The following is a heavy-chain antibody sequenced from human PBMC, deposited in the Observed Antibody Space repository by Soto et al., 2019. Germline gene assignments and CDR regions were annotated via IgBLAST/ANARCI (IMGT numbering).Heavy chain of an antibody. CDR1: GFTFSNHW. Sequence: EVQLVESGGGLVQPGGSLRLSCGASGFTFSNHWMSWVRQAPGKGLEWVANIKRDGSEINYVDSVKGRFIISRDNAENSLYVQMSSLRAEDTALYYCARDYSRIAEAGVFDYWGQGTLVTVSS. J-gene: IGHJ4*02. V-gene: IGHV3-7*05. CDR3: ARDYSRIAEAGVFDY. D-gene: IGHD6-19*01. CDR2: IKRDGSEI.